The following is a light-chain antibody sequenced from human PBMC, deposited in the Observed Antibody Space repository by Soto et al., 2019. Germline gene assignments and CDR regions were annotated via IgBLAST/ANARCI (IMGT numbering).Light chain of an antibody. CDR3: AAWDDRVNGVV. J-gene: IGLJ2*01. V-gene: IGLV1-44*01. CDR2: SNN. CDR1: SSNIGSDT. Sequence: QLVLTQPPSASGTPGQRVTISCSGSSSNIGSDTVNWYQQLPGTAPKLLIYSNNQRPSGVPDRFSGSKSGTSASLAISGLQSEDEAAYYCAAWDDRVNGVVFGGGTKLTVL.